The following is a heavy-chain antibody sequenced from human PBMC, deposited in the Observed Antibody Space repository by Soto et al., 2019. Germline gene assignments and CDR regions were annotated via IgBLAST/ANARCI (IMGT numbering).Heavy chain of an antibody. V-gene: IGHV4-34*01. CDR2: INHSGST. CDR3: ARAGRGYSYGYYFDY. D-gene: IGHD5-18*01. Sequence: PSETLSLTCAVYGGSFSCYYWSWIRQPPGKGLEWIGEINHSGSTNYNPSLKSRVTISVDTSKNQFSLKLSSVTAADTAVYYCARAGRGYSYGYYFDYWGQGTLVTVS. J-gene: IGHJ4*02. CDR1: GGSFSCYY.